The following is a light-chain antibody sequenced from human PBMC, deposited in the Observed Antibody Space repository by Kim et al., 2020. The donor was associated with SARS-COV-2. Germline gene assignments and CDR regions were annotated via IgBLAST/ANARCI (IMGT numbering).Light chain of an antibody. CDR2: GAS. V-gene: IGKV3-20*01. CDR3: QQYGSSTGIT. J-gene: IGKJ3*01. CDR1: QSVSRSY. Sequence: PGDRAPLSCRASQSVSRSYLAWYQQKPGQAPRLLIYGASSRATGIPDRFSGSGSGTDFTLTISRLEPEDFAVYYCQQYGSSTGITFGPGTKVDIK.